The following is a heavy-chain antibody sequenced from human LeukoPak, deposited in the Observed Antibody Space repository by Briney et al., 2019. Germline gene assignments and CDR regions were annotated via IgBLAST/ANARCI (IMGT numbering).Heavy chain of an antibody. Sequence: ASVKVSCKASGYTFTCYGISWVRQAPGQGLEWMGWISAYNGSTNYAQKLQGRVTMTTDTSTSTAYMELRSLRSDDTAVYYCAREGYIPIFGVVIQPFDPWGQGTLVTVSS. CDR2: ISAYNGST. D-gene: IGHD3-3*01. CDR1: GYTFTCYG. V-gene: IGHV1-18*04. J-gene: IGHJ5*02. CDR3: AREGYIPIFGVVIQPFDP.